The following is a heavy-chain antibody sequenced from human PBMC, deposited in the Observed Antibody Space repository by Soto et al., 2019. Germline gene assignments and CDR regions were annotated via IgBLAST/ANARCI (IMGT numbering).Heavy chain of an antibody. CDR3: AKEYCSGGSCYSGTIFDY. J-gene: IGHJ4*02. D-gene: IGHD2-15*01. CDR2: ISWNSGSI. V-gene: IGHV3-9*01. CDR1: GFTFDDYA. Sequence: PGGSLRLSCAASGFTFDDYAMHWVRQAPGKGLEWVSGISWNSGSIGYADSVKGRFTISRDNAKNSLYLQMNSLRAEDTALYYCAKEYCSGGSCYSGTIFDYWGQGTLVTVSS.